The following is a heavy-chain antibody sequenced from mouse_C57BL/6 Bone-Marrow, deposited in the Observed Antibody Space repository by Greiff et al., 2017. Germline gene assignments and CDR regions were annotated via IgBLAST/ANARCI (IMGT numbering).Heavy chain of an antibody. J-gene: IGHJ3*01. V-gene: IGHV2-6*01. D-gene: IGHD1-1*01. CDR1: GFSLTSYG. CDR2: IWGVGST. Sequence: VKLVESGPGLVAPSQSLSITCTVSGFSLTSYGVDWVRQSPGKGLEWLGVIWGVGSTKYNSALKSRLSISKDNSKSQVFLKMNSLQTDDTAMYYCASTTGGLGFAYWGQGTLVTVSA. CDR3: ASTTGGLGFAY.